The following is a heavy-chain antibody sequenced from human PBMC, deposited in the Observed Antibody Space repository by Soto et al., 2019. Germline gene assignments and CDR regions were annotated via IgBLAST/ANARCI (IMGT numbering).Heavy chain of an antibody. CDR3: ATSGEKRYDYIWGSYRH. D-gene: IGHD3-16*02. CDR1: GYTLTELS. Sequence: ASVKVSCKVSGYTLTELSMHWVRQAPGEGLEWMGGFDPEDGETIYAQKFQGRVTMTEDTSTDTAYMELSSLRSEDTAVYYCATSGEKRYDYIWGSYRHWGQGTLVTVSS. V-gene: IGHV1-24*01. CDR2: FDPEDGET. J-gene: IGHJ4*02.